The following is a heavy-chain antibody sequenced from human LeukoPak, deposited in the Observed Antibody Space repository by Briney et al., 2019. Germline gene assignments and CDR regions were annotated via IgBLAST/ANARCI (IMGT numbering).Heavy chain of an antibody. Sequence: ESSETLSLTCTVSGGSMSNYYWSWIRQPAGKGLEWIGRIYSTGSTNYNPSLKSRVTMSVDMSKNQFSLKLNSVTAADTAVYYCARYSYGFTYYFDYWGQGTLVTVSS. D-gene: IGHD5-18*01. CDR2: IYSTGST. CDR3: ARYSYGFTYYFDY. V-gene: IGHV4-4*07. J-gene: IGHJ4*02. CDR1: GGSMSNYY.